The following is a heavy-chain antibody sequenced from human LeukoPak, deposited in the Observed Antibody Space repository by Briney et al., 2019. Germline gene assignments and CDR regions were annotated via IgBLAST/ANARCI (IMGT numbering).Heavy chain of an antibody. CDR1: GFTFSSYW. CDR3: ARYCGGDCYGMDV. Sequence: PGGSLRLSCTASGFTFSSYWMSWVRQAPGKGLEWVANIKQDGSEKDYVDSVKGRFTISRDNAKNSLYLQMNSLRVEDTAVYYCARYCGGDCYGMDVWGQGTMVTVSS. V-gene: IGHV3-7*01. D-gene: IGHD2-21*01. CDR2: IKQDGSEK. J-gene: IGHJ6*02.